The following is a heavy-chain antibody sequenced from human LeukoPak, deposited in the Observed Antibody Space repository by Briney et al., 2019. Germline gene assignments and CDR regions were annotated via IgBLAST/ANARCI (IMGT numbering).Heavy chain of an antibody. J-gene: IGHJ3*02. CDR1: GGSISSSSYY. D-gene: IGHD4-23*01. CDR2: IYYSGST. V-gene: IGHV4-39*01. Sequence: SETLSLTCTVSGGSISSSSYYWGWIRQPPGKGLEWIGSIYYSGSTYYNPSLKSRVTISVDTSKNQFSLKLSSVTAADTAVYYCATGYGGNTLGAFDIWGQGTMVTVSS. CDR3: ATGYGGNTLGAFDI.